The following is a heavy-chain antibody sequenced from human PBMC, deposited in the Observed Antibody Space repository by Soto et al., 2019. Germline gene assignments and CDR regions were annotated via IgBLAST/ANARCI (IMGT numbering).Heavy chain of an antibody. CDR2: IYYSGST. D-gene: IGHD4-17*01. CDR3: ARRLRYFDY. CDR1: GASFISSY. J-gene: IGHJ4*02. V-gene: IGHV4-59*01. Sequence: QVQLQESGPGLVKPSETLSLTCTVSGASFISSYWSWIRQPPGKGLEWIGYIYYSGSTNYHPSLTSRVTISVDTAKNQFSLKLSSVTAADTSVYYCARRLRYFDYWGQGTLVTVSS.